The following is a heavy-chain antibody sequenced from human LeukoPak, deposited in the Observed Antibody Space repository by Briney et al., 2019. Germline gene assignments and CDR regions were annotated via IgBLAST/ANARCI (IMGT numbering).Heavy chain of an antibody. CDR3: ARGTYYYDSRKGYFEY. D-gene: IGHD3-22*01. Sequence: GGSLRLSCAASGFIFSNYGIHWVRQAPGKGLEWVANIKQDGSEKDYVDSVKGRFIISRDNAKNSLYLQMNSLRAEDTAVYYCARGTYYYDSRKGYFEYWGQGTLVTVSS. CDR2: IKQDGSEK. V-gene: IGHV3-7*01. J-gene: IGHJ4*02. CDR1: GFIFSNYG.